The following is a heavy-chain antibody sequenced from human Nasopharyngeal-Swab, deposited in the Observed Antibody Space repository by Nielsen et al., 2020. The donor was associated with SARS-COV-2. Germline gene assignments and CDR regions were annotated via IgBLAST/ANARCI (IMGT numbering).Heavy chain of an antibody. J-gene: IGHJ5*02. V-gene: IGHV4-39*01. D-gene: IGHD5-24*01. CDR2: IYYSGST. CDR3: ASITLPSTGYKGVGFDP. Sequence: SETLSLTCTVSGGSICSSSYYWGWIRQPPGKGLEWIGSIYYSGSTYYNPSLKSRVTISVDTSKNQFSLKLSSVTAADTAVYYCASITLPSTGYKGVGFDPWGQGTLVTVSS. CDR1: GGSICSSSYY.